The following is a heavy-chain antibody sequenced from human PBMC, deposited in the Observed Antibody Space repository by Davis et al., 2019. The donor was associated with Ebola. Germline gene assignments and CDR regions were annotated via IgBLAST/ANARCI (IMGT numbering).Heavy chain of an antibody. CDR1: GYTFTGYY. D-gene: IGHD3-3*01. J-gene: IGHJ4*02. Sequence: ASVKVSCKASGYTFTGYYMHWVRQAPGQGLEWMGWINPNSGGTNYAQKFQGRVTMTRDTSISTAYMELSRLRSEDTAVYYCARGHFAFGYYDFWSGPFDYWGQGTLVTVSS. CDR2: INPNSGGT. V-gene: IGHV1-2*02. CDR3: ARGHFAFGYYDFWSGPFDY.